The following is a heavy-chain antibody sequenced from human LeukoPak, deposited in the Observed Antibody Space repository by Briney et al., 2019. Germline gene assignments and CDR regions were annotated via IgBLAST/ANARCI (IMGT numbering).Heavy chain of an antibody. CDR3: AQSYNWNYYY. D-gene: IGHD1-1*01. V-gene: IGHV4-31*03. CDR1: GSSISSGGYY. CDR2: IYYSGST. Sequence: SETLSLTCTVSGSSISSGGYYWSWIRQHPGKGLEWIGYIYYSGSTYYNPSLKSRVTISVDTSKNQFSLKLSSVTAADTAVYYCAQSYNWNYYYWGQGTLVTVSS. J-gene: IGHJ4*02.